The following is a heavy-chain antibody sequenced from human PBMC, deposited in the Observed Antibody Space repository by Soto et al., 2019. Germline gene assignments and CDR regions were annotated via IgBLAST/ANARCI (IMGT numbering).Heavy chain of an antibody. CDR3: AKGSYGSGSYYNFDY. CDR2: ISGSGGST. V-gene: IGHV3-23*01. J-gene: IGHJ4*02. CDR1: GFTFSSYA. D-gene: IGHD3-10*01. Sequence: PGGSLRLSCAASGFTFSSYAMSWVRQAPGKGLEWVSAISGSGGSTYYADSVKGRFTISRDNSKNTLYLQMNSLRAEDTALYYCAKGSYGSGSYYNFDYWGQGTLVTVSS.